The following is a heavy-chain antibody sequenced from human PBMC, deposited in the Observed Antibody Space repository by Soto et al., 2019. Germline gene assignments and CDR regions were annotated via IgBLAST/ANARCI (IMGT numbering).Heavy chain of an antibody. CDR3: ARDRIAGSGSCDN. J-gene: IGHJ4*02. CDR2: IKTDGSSP. V-gene: IGHV3-74*01. Sequence: GGSLRLSCAASGFTFNNYWMHWVRQAPGKGLVWVSRIKTDGSSPNYADSVEGRFTISSDNAKNTLYLQMNSLRVEDTAVYYCARDRIAGSGSCDNWGQGTLVTVSS. CDR1: GFTFNNYW. D-gene: IGHD3-10*01.